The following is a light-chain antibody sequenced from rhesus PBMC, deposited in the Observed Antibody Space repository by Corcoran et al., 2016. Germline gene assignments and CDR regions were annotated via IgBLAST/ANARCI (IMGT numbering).Light chain of an antibody. CDR1: QSISSW. V-gene: IGKV1-22*01. CDR3: LQYSSSPLT. CDR2: KAS. Sequence: DIQMTQSPSSLSASVGDTVTITCRASQSISSWLDWYQQKPGKAPKLLIYKASSLQSGVPARFSGSGCGTDFTLPISSLQPEDFATYSCLQYSSSPLTFGGGTKVEIK. J-gene: IGKJ4*01.